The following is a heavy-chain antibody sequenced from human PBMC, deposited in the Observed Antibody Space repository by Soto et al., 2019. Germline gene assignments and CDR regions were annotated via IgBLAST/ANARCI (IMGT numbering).Heavy chain of an antibody. J-gene: IGHJ6*02. CDR2: MNPNSGNT. CDR3: ATGLVFGLNSEYYYSYYGMDV. D-gene: IGHD3-3*01. Sequence: ASVKVSCKASGYTFTSYDINWVRQATGQGLEWMGWMNPNSGNTGYAQKFQGRVTMTRNTSISTAYMELSSLRSEDTAVYYCATGLVFGLNSEYYYSYYGMDVWGQGTTVTVSS. CDR1: GYTFTSYD. V-gene: IGHV1-8*01.